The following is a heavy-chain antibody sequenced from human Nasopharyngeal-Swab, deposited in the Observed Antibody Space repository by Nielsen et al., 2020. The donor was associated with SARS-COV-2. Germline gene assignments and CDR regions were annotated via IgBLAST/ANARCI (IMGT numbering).Heavy chain of an antibody. J-gene: IGHJ4*02. CDR3: VRRAFSASYFYFDY. CDR2: IYPADSDS. CDR1: GYIVTSYW. V-gene: IGHV5-51*01. Sequence: GGSLRLSCKGSGYIVTSYWIGWVGQMPGKGLEWMGIIYPADSDSRYSLSFQGQVSISVDKSISTAYLQWNTLKASDTAIYYCVRRAFSASYFYFDYWGPGTLVTVSS. D-gene: IGHD1-26*01.